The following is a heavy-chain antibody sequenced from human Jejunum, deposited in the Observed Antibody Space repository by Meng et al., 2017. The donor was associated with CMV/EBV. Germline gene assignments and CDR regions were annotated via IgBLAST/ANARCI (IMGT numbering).Heavy chain of an antibody. Sequence: ASGYAFSNYGISWVRQAPGQGLAWMGCVSPNGDDEGYADTFQGRVTFCRNNAKSTVYLHMSSLTSEDTAVYYCATLPSYRAAYGHWGQGTLVTVSS. CDR3: ATLPSYRAAYGH. CDR2: VSPNGDDE. J-gene: IGHJ4*02. D-gene: IGHD2-15*01. CDR1: GYAFSNYG. V-gene: IGHV1-8*02.